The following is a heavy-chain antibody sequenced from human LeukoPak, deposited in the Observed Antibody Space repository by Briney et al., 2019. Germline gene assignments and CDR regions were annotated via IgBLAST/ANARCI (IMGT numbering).Heavy chain of an antibody. CDR1: GYTFTSYG. V-gene: IGHV1-18*01. D-gene: IGHD3-10*01. CDR3: ARVSSTGSSGYYYYYMDV. J-gene: IGHJ6*03. CDR2: ISAYNGNT. Sequence: GASVKVSCKASGYTFTSYGISWVRQAPGQGLEWMGWISAYNGNTNYAQKFQGRVTMTRDTSTSTVYMELSSLRSEDTAVYYCARVSSTGSSGYYYYYMDVWGKGTTVTISS.